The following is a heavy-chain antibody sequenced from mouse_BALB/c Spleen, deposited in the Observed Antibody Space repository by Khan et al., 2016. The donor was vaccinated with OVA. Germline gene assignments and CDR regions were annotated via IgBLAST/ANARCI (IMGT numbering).Heavy chain of an antibody. CDR1: GYTFTDYV. J-gene: IGHJ3*01. V-gene: IGHV1-77*01. Sequence: QVQLQQPGPELVKPGASVKMSCKASGYTFTDYVINWVKQRTGQCLEWIGEFYPGSGRTYYNEKFTGKATLPADKSSNTAYMHLSSLTSEDSAVYFCAKNYASWFAYWGQGTLVTVSA. CDR3: AKNYASWFAY. CDR2: FYPGSGRT.